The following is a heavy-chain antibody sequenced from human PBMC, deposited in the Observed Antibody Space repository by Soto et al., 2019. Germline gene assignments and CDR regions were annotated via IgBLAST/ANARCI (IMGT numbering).Heavy chain of an antibody. Sequence: TLSLTCTVSGGSISRDEYYWSWIRQPPGEGLEWIGNIYYSGTTYNNPSLKSRVTISVDTSNNQFSLKLSSVTAADTAVYYCARDGGFCTNGVCPVYYYYGMDVWGQGTTVTVSS. CDR2: IYYSGTT. CDR1: GGSISRDEYY. D-gene: IGHD2-8*01. J-gene: IGHJ6*02. CDR3: ARDGGFCTNGVCPVYYYYGMDV. V-gene: IGHV4-30-4*01.